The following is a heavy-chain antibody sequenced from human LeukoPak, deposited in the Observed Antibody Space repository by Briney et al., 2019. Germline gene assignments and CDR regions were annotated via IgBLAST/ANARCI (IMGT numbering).Heavy chain of an antibody. Sequence: GGSLRLSCAASGFTFSDYAMSWVRQAPGKGLEWVSTISNSGGYTFFADSVKGRFTISKDNSKNTIYLQMNSLRAEDTAVYYCARDWDYVWGSFRPYYLDYWGQGTLVTVSS. D-gene: IGHD3-16*02. V-gene: IGHV3-23*01. CDR3: ARDWDYVWGSFRPYYLDY. CDR2: ISNSGGYT. CDR1: GFTFSDYA. J-gene: IGHJ4*02.